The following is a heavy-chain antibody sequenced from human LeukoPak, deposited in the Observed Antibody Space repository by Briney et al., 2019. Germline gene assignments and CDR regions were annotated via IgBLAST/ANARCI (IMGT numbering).Heavy chain of an antibody. CDR1: GGSFSGYY. CDR3: ARAPCYYGSGSYYLI. CDR2: INHSGST. D-gene: IGHD3-10*01. V-gene: IGHV4-34*01. Sequence: PSETPSLTCAVYGGSFSGYYWSWIRQPPGKGLEWIGEINHSGSTNYNPSLKSRVTISVDTSKNQFSLKLSSVTAADTAVYYCARAPCYYGSGSYYLIWGQGTLVTVSS. J-gene: IGHJ4*02.